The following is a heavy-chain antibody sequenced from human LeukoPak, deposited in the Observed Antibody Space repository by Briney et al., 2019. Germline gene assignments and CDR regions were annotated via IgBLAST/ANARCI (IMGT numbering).Heavy chain of an antibody. CDR3: VREYKSHWSLDY. D-gene: IGHD1-1*01. CDR2: IYYSGSA. CDR1: GGSFSSGNYY. J-gene: IGHJ4*02. Sequence: SETLSLTCTVSGGSFSSGNYYWSWIRQPPGKGLEWIGYIYYSGSANYSPSFKSRVTISVDTSQNQFPLKVNSVTAADTAVYYCVREYKSHWSLDYWGQGTLVTVSS. V-gene: IGHV4-61*01.